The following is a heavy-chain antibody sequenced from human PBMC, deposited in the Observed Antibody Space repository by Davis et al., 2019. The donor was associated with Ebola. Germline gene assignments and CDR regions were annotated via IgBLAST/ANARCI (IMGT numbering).Heavy chain of an antibody. V-gene: IGHV3-15*01. CDR2: IKSKTDGGTT. Sequence: WIRQAPGKGLEWVGRIKSKTDGGTTDYAAPVKGRFTISRDDSKNTLYLQMNSLRAEDTAVYYCARGDGYWGQGTLVTVSS. J-gene: IGHJ4*02. CDR3: ARGDGY.